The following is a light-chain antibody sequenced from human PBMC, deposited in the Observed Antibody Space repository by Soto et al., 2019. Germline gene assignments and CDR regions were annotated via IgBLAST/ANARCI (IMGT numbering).Light chain of an antibody. Sequence: EIVLTQSPATLSVSPGERATLSCRASQSVSSNLAWYQQKPGQAPRLLIYGASSRATGIPDRFSGSGSGTDFTLTISRLEPEDFAVYYCQQYDCSPITFGQGTRLEIK. J-gene: IGKJ5*01. CDR1: QSVSSN. CDR2: GAS. V-gene: IGKV3-20*01. CDR3: QQYDCSPIT.